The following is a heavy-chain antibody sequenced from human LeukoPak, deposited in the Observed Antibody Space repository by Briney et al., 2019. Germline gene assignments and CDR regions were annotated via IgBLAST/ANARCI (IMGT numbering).Heavy chain of an antibody. CDR3: ARATPGGLHGYSFDY. Sequence: GGSLRLSCAASGFTFSSYWLSWVRQAPGKGLEWVANIKQGGSDKYYVDSVKGRFTISRDNAKNSLYLQMNSLRAEDTAVYYCARATPGGLHGYSFDYWGQGTVVTVYS. V-gene: IGHV3-7*03. CDR1: GFTFSSYW. CDR2: IKQGGSDK. J-gene: IGHJ4*02. D-gene: IGHD5-24*01.